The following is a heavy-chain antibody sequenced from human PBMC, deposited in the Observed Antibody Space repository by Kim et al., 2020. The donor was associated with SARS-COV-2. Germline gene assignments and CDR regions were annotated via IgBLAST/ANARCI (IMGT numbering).Heavy chain of an antibody. CDR1: GFTFSTYA. V-gene: IGHV3-64D*06. CDR3: VRPVSRTYLNDY. Sequence: GGSLRLSCSASGFTFSTYAMNWVRQAPGKGLEYVSGISNNAVVTYYADSVKGRFTISRDNSKNMLFLQMSSLRDEDTALYYCVRPVSRTYLNDYWGQGTLVTVSS. CDR2: ISNNAVVT. D-gene: IGHD4-17*01. J-gene: IGHJ4*02.